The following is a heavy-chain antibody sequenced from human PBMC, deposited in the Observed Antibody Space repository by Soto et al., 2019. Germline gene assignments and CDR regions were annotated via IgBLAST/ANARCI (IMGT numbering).Heavy chain of an antibody. CDR2: IKQDGSEK. D-gene: IGHD3-22*01. V-gene: IGHV3-7*04. Sequence: EVQLVESGGGLVQPGGSLRLSCAASGFTFRSHWMSWVRQAPGKGLEWVANIKQDGSEKYYVDSVKGRVTISRDNAKNSLYLQMNSLRAEDTAVYYCARADYYDSRGYYCGNWGQGTLVTVSS. CDR1: GFTFRSHW. J-gene: IGHJ4*02. CDR3: ARADYYDSRGYYCGN.